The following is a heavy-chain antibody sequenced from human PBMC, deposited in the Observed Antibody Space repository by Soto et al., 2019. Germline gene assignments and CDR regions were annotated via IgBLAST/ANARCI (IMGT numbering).Heavy chain of an antibody. V-gene: IGHV3-23*01. D-gene: IGHD3-10*01. J-gene: IGHJ4*02. CDR2: ISGSGGTT. CDR3: AKIEVRGVIINFFDY. Sequence: PGGSLRLSCAASGFTFSSYGMSWVRRAPGQGLEWVSDISGSGGTTYYADSVKGRFTISRDNSKNTLYLQMNSLRAEDTAVYYCAKIEVRGVIINFFDYWGQGTLVTVSS. CDR1: GFTFSSYG.